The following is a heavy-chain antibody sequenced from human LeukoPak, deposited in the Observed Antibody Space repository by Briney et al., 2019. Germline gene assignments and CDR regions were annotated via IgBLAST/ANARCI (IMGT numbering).Heavy chain of an antibody. Sequence: ESLNISCTPSGYSFTCSWIGWVRPMPGQGLGWMGIIYPVDSETIYSPSFQGDATISVDTPLSTAYLQWSSLKASDTAMYYCARQYITGWQSFDYWGQGTLVTVSS. CDR2: IYPVDSET. D-gene: IGHD6-19*01. V-gene: IGHV5-51*01. CDR1: GYSFTCSW. J-gene: IGHJ4*02. CDR3: ARQYITGWQSFDY.